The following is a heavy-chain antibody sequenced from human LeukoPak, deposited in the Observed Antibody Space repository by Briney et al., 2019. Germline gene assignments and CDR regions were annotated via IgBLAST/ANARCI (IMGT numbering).Heavy chain of an antibody. CDR2: ISYDGSNK. Sequence: GRSLRLSCAASGFTFSNYAMHWVRQAPGKGLEWVAVISYDGSNKYYADSVKGRFTISRDNSKNTLYLQMNSLRAEDTAVYYCARDSGFSGTQRGEYWGQGTLVTVSS. CDR3: ARDSGFSGTQRGEY. CDR1: GFTFSNYA. V-gene: IGHV3-30*04. J-gene: IGHJ4*02. D-gene: IGHD3/OR15-3a*01.